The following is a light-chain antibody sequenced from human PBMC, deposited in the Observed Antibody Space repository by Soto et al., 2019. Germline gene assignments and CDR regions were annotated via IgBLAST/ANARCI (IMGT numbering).Light chain of an antibody. Sequence: EIVLTQSPGTLSLSPGARATLSCRASQIVGGDTLAWFQQRPGQAPRLVISGASGRATGTPDRFSGSASGTDFTLTISRLEPEEFAVYYCQQYGSSPLTVGGGTKVDIK. CDR3: QQYGSSPLT. J-gene: IGKJ4*01. CDR2: GAS. CDR1: QIVGGDT. V-gene: IGKV3-20*01.